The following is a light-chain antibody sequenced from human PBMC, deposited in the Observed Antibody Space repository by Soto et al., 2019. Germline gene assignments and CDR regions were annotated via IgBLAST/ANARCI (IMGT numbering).Light chain of an antibody. CDR3: QQYNSWGT. CDR1: QSVSSY. J-gene: IGKJ1*01. Sequence: EIVMTQSPATLSVSPGERATLSCRASQSVSSYLAGYQQKLGQAPRLLIYGASTRATGIPTRFSGSGSGTEFTLTISSLQSEDFAVYYCQQYNSWGTFGQGTKVEIK. V-gene: IGKV3-15*01. CDR2: GAS.